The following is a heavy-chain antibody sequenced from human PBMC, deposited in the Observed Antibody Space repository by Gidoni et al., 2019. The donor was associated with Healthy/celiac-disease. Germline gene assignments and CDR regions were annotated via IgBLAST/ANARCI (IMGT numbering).Heavy chain of an antibody. CDR2: MNPNSGNT. CDR1: GYTFTSYD. Sequence: QVQLVQSGAEVKKPGASVTVSCTASGYTFTSYDINWVRQATGQGLEWMGWMNPNSGNTGYAQKFQGRVTMTRNTSISTAYMELSSLRSEDTAVYYCARATPLTIFSYMDVWGKGTTVTVSS. CDR3: ARATPLTIFSYMDV. J-gene: IGHJ6*03. D-gene: IGHD3-9*01. V-gene: IGHV1-8*01.